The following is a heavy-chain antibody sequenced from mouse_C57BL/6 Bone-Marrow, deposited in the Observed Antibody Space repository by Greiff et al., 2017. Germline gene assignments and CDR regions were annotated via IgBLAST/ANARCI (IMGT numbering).Heavy chain of an antibody. CDR2: IDPETGDT. Sequence: EVQLQQSGAELVRPGASVTLSCTASGFNIKDDYMHWVKQRPEQGLEWIGWIDPETGDTEYASKFQGQATLTADTSSNTASLQLSSLTSEDTAVYYCTPYYYGTPWLADGGQGTLVTVSA. V-gene: IGHV14-4*01. J-gene: IGHJ3*01. CDR1: GFNIKDDY. D-gene: IGHD1-1*01. CDR3: TPYYYGTPWLAD.